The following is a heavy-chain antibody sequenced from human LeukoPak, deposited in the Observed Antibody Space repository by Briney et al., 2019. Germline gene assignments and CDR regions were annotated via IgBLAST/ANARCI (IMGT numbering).Heavy chain of an antibody. Sequence: GGSLRLSCAASGFTFSSYWMSWVRQAPGKGLEWVANIKQDGSEKYYVDSVKGRFTISRDNAKNSQYLQMNSVRAEDTAVYYCARASGYSYGSDAFDIWGQGTMVTVSS. V-gene: IGHV3-7*01. D-gene: IGHD5-18*01. J-gene: IGHJ3*02. CDR1: GFTFSSYW. CDR3: ARASGYSYGSDAFDI. CDR2: IKQDGSEK.